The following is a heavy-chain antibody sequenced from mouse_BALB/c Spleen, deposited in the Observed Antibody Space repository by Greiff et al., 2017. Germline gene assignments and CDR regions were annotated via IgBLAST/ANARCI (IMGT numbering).Heavy chain of an antibody. CDR2: ISNGGGST. J-gene: IGHJ4*01. D-gene: IGHD2-1*01. Sequence: EVKLMESGGGLVQPGGSLKLSCAASGFTFSSYTMSWVRQTPEKRLEWVAYISNGGGSTYYPDTVKGRFTISRDNAKNTLYLQMSSLKSEDTAMYYCARHYGNYDAMDYWGQGTSVTVSS. CDR3: ARHYGNYDAMDY. CDR1: GFTFSSYT. V-gene: IGHV5-12-2*01.